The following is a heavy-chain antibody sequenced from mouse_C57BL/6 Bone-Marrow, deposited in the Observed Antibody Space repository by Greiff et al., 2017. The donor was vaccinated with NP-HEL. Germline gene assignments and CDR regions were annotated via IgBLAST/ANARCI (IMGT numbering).Heavy chain of an antibody. CDR1: GYTFTGYW. CDR2: ILPGSGST. V-gene: IGHV1-9*01. D-gene: IGHD1-1*01. J-gene: IGHJ3*01. Sequence: QVQLQQSGAELMKPGASVKLSCKATGYTFTGYWIEWVKQRPGHGLEWIGEILPGSGSTNYNEKFKGKATFTADTSSNTAYMQLSSLTTEDSAVYYCASTTVVEGAWFAYWGHATLVTVAA. CDR3: ASTTVVEGAWFAY.